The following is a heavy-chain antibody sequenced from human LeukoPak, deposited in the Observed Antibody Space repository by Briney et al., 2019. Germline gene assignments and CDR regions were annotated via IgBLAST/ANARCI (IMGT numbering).Heavy chain of an antibody. CDR3: AREYSSSSTYYYYYMDV. J-gene: IGHJ6*03. Sequence: ASVTVSCKASGYTFTGYYMHWVRQAPGQGLEWMGWINPNSGGTNYAQKFQGRVTMTRDTSISTAYMELSRLRSDDTAVYYCAREYSSSSTYYYYYMDVWGKGPTVTVS. D-gene: IGHD6-6*01. CDR1: GYTFTGYY. V-gene: IGHV1-2*02. CDR2: INPNSGGT.